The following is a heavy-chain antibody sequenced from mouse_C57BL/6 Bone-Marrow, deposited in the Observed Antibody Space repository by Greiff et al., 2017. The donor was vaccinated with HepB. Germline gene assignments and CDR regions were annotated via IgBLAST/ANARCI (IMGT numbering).Heavy chain of an antibody. J-gene: IGHJ3*01. V-gene: IGHV5-6*01. CDR3: ARLRDYDPFAD. Sequence: EVKLQESGGDLVKPGGSLKLSCAASGFTFSSYGMSWVRQTPDKRLEWVATISSGGSYTYYPDSVKGRFTISRDNAKNTLYLQMSSLKSEDSAMYYVARLRDYDPFADWGQGTLVTVSA. CDR1: GFTFSSYG. D-gene: IGHD2-4*01. CDR2: ISSGGSYT.